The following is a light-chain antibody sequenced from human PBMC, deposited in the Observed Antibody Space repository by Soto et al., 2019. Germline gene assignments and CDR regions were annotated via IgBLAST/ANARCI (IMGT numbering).Light chain of an antibody. Sequence: QSVVTQPPSASGTPGQRVTISCSGSSSNIGSNTVNWYQQLPGTAPKLLIYSNNQRPSGVPDRFSGSKSGTSASLAISGLQSEDEADYYCAVWDDSLIGVVFGGGTKLTVL. V-gene: IGLV1-44*01. CDR2: SNN. CDR1: SSNIGSNT. J-gene: IGLJ2*01. CDR3: AVWDDSLIGVV.